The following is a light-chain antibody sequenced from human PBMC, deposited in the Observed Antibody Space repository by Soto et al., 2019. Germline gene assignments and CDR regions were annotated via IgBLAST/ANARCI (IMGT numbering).Light chain of an antibody. Sequence: QSALTQPASVSGSPGQSITISCTGTSSDVGGYNYVSWYQQHPGKAPKLMIYDVSNRPSGVSNRFSGSKSGNTASLTISRLQAEDEADYYCSSYTSSSTRVFGTGTKLT. CDR2: DVS. CDR1: SSDVGGYNY. CDR3: SSYTSSSTRV. V-gene: IGLV2-14*01. J-gene: IGLJ1*01.